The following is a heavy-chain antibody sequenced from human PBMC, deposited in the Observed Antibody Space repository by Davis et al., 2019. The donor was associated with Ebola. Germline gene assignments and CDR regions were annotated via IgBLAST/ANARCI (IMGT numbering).Heavy chain of an antibody. V-gene: IGHV3-74*01. CDR2: INPDGTKT. CDR3: AKAASGWSYNWFDS. CDR1: RVTSTTNW. J-gene: IGHJ5*01. Sequence: GESLKISCAASRVTSTTNWIHWVRQAPGKGLVWVSRINPDGTKTGYADSVRGRFTISRDIAKNSLYLQMNSLRDEDTAFYYCAKAASGWSYNWFDSWGQGTLVTVSS. D-gene: IGHD6-19*01.